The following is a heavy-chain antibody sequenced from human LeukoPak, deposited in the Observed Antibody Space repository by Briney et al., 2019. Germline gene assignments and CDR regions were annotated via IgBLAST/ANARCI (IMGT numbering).Heavy chain of an antibody. V-gene: IGHV1-69*04. Sequence: GASVKVSCKASGGTFSSYAISWVRQAPGQGLEWMGRIIPILGTANYAQKFQGRVTITADKSTSTAYMELSSLRSEDTAVYYCARDVLFKGMDVWGQGTTVTVSS. J-gene: IGHJ6*02. CDR2: IIPILGTA. D-gene: IGHD3-10*02. CDR1: GGTFSSYA. CDR3: ARDVLFKGMDV.